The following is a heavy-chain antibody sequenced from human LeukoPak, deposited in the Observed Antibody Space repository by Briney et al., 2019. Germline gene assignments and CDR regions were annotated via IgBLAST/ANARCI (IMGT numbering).Heavy chain of an antibody. Sequence: GGSLRLSCAASGFTFSSYSMSWVRQAPGKGLEWVSCISSSSSTIYYADSVKGRFTISRDNAKNSLYLQMNSLRAEDTAVYYCARRGDYAGGLGYYGMDVWGQGTTVTVSS. CDR3: ARRGDYAGGLGYYGMDV. J-gene: IGHJ6*02. D-gene: IGHD4-17*01. CDR1: GFTFSSYS. V-gene: IGHV3-48*01. CDR2: ISSSSSTI.